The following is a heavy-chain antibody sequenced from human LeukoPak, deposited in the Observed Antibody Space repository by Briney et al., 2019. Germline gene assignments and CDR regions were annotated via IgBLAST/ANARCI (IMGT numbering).Heavy chain of an antibody. Sequence: SETLSLTCAVYGGSFSGYYWSWIRQPPGKGLEWIGEINHSGSTNYNPSLKSRVTISVDTSKNQFSLKLSSVTAADTAVYYCARRTTGTTQGAFDIWGQGTMVTVSS. CDR3: ARRTTGTTQGAFDI. CDR1: GGSFSGYY. V-gene: IGHV4-34*01. CDR2: INHSGST. D-gene: IGHD1-1*01. J-gene: IGHJ3*02.